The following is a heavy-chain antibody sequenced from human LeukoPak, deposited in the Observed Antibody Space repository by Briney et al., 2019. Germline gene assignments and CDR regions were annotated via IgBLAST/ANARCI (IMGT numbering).Heavy chain of an antibody. J-gene: IGHJ3*02. V-gene: IGHV4-30-2*02. Sequence: PSQTLSLTCTVSGGSISSGGYYWSWIRQPPGKGLEWIGYIYHSGSTYYNPSLKSRVTISVDTSKNQFSLKLSSVTAADTAVYYCARSSSWYELGAFDIWGQGTMVTVSS. D-gene: IGHD6-13*01. CDR3: ARSSSWYELGAFDI. CDR2: IYHSGST. CDR1: GGSISSGGYY.